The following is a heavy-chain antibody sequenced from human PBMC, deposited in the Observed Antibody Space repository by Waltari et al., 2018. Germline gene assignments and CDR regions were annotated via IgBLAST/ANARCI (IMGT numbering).Heavy chain of an antibody. Sequence: QVQLQESGPGLVKPSQTLSLTCTVSGGSISSGGYYWSWIRQHPGKGLEWIGYIYYSGSTYYNPSLKSRVTISVDTSKNQFSLKLSSVTAADTAVYYCARGRYQLHSYYYYYYMDVWGKGTTVTVSS. D-gene: IGHD2-2*01. CDR2: IYYSGST. V-gene: IGHV4-31*03. CDR1: GGSISSGGYY. J-gene: IGHJ6*03. CDR3: ARGRYQLHSYYYYYYMDV.